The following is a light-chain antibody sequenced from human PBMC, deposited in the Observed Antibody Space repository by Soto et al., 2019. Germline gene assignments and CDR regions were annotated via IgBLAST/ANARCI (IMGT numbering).Light chain of an antibody. J-gene: IGKJ5*01. CDR3: QQYHNWPPIT. V-gene: IGKV3D-15*01. CDR2: GAS. CDR1: QSVSNN. Sequence: SQSVSNNSLAWYLQKPGQAPRLLIYGASTRATGIPARFSGSGSGTEFTLTISNLQSEDFAVYFCQQYHNWPPITFGQGTRLEIK.